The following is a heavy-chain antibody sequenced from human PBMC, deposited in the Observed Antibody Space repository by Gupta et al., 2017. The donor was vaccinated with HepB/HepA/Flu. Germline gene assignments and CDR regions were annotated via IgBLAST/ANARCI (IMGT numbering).Heavy chain of an antibody. D-gene: IGHD5-18*01. CDR3: ARDVDPTWIQLWAFESGFDY. Sequence: QVQLVQSGAEVKKPGASVKVSCKASGYTFTSYAMHWVRQAPGQRLEWMGWINAGNGNTKYSQKFQGRVTITRDTSASTAYMELSSLRSEDTAVYYCARDVDPTWIQLWAFESGFDYWGQGTLGTVSS. V-gene: IGHV1-3*01. CDR1: GYTFTSYA. CDR2: INAGNGNT. J-gene: IGHJ4*02.